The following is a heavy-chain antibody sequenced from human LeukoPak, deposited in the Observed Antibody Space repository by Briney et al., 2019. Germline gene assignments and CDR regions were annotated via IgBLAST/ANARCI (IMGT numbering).Heavy chain of an antibody. CDR1: GTTFSRSA. J-gene: IGHJ4*02. CDR2: VIPILGTK. CDR3: ARDDGSATTGFDS. V-gene: IGHV1-69*05. D-gene: IGHD1-14*01. Sequence: AAEKLSCNACGTTFSRSAISWVRRAPGRALEWMGGVIPILGTKNYIQKFQNRVSNTTDNSTSKAYMEVTSVKSVDTDVYYCARDDGSATTGFDSWGQGTLVIVSS.